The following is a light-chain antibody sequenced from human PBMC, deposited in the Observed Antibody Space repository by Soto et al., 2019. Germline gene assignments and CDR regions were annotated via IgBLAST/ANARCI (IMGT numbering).Light chain of an antibody. V-gene: IGKV3-20*01. CDR1: QSVSGSY. CDR2: GAS. J-gene: IGKJ4*01. CDR3: QQYGSSPLT. Sequence: EIVLTQSPGTLSLSPGESATLSCRASQSVSGSYLAWYRQKPGQAPRLLIFGASSRATAIPDRFSGSGSGTEFTLTISRLEPEDFAVYYCQQYGSSPLTFGGGTKVEI.